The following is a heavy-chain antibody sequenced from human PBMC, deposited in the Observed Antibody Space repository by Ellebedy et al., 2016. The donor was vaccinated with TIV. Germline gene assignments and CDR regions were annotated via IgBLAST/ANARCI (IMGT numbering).Heavy chain of an antibody. CDR3: ARDGYSGSYYYFDY. CDR2: IYSGGST. D-gene: IGHD1-26*01. V-gene: IGHV3-66*01. CDR1: GFTVSSGI. J-gene: IGHJ4*02. Sequence: PGGSLRLSCAGSGFTVSSGIMSWVRQAPGKGLEWVSVIYSGGSTYYADSVKGRFTISRDNSKNTLYLQMNSLRAEDTAVYYCARDGYSGSYYYFDYWGQGTLVTVSS.